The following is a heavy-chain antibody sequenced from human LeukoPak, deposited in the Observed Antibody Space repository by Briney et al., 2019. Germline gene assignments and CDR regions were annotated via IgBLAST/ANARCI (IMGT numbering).Heavy chain of an antibody. J-gene: IGHJ6*02. CDR3: ARGALEYSSPYYYYYGMDV. CDR2: IYYSGST. Sequence: PSETLSLTCTVSGGSISSGDYYWSWIRQPPGKGLEWIGYIYYSGSTYYNPSLKGRVTISVDTSKNQFSLKLSSVTAADTAVYYCARGALEYSSPYYYYYGMDVWGQGTTVTVSS. CDR1: GGSISSGDYY. D-gene: IGHD6-6*01. V-gene: IGHV4-30-4*01.